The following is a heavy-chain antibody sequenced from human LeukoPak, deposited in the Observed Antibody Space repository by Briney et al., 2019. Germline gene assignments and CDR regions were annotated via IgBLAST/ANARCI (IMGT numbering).Heavy chain of an antibody. CDR2: IYYSGST. J-gene: IGHJ3*02. D-gene: IGHD4-23*01. V-gene: IGHV4-59*01. CDR3: ARDRGYYGGYPFKI. Sequence: SETLSLTCTVSGGSISSYYWSWIRQPPGKGLEWIGYIYYSGSTNQNPSLKSRVTISVDTSKNQFSLKLTSVTAADTAIYYCARDRGYYGGYPFKIWGQGAVVTVSS. CDR1: GGSISSYY.